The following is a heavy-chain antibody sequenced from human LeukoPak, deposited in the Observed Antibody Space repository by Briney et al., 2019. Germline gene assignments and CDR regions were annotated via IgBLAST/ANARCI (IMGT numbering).Heavy chain of an antibody. CDR1: GFTFSSYS. CDR3: ASMVDTAMVTSDY. D-gene: IGHD5-18*01. V-gene: IGHV3-48*02. CDR2: ISSSSSTI. J-gene: IGHJ4*02. Sequence: GGSLRLSCAASGFTFSSYSMNWVRQAPGKGLEWVSYISSSSSTICYADSVKGRFTTSRDNAKNSLYLQMNSLRDEDTAVYYCASMVDTAMVTSDYWGQGTLVTVSS.